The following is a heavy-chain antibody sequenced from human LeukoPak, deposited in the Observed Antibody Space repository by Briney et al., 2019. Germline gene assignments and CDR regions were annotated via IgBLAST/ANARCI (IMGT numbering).Heavy chain of an antibody. J-gene: IGHJ4*02. CDR2: ISGSGGST. D-gene: IGHD6-13*01. CDR3: AKVALSSSLLSVFDY. V-gene: IGHV3-23*01. CDR1: GFTFSSYA. Sequence: GGSLRLSCAASGFTFSSYAMSWVRQAPGKGLEWVSAISGSGGSTYYADSVKGRFTTSRDNSKNTLYLQMNSLRAEDTAVYYCAKVALSSSLLSVFDYWGQGTLVTVSS.